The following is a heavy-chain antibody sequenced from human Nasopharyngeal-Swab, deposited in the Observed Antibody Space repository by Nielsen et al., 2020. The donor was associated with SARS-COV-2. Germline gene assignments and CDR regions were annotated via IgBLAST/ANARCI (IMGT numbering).Heavy chain of an antibody. V-gene: IGHV3-48*04. CDR2: ISTSSSTI. D-gene: IGHD3-10*01. Sequence: GGSLRLSCVASGSTFRNYNINWVRQAPGRGLEWVSYISTSSSTIHYADSVKGRFTISRDNAKDSLYLQMSSLRAEDTAFYYCARATDTSTYGLYYWGQGTLVTVSS. J-gene: IGHJ4*02. CDR1: GSTFRNYN. CDR3: ARATDTSTYGLYY.